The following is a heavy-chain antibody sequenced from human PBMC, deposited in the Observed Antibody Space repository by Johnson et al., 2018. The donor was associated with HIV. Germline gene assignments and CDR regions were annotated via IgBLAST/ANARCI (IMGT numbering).Heavy chain of an antibody. CDR3: ARAPLGYCSSSTCITDAFDV. CDR2: IIWNGGST. CDR1: GFTFHDYG. V-gene: IGHV3-20*04. Sequence: VQLVESGGGVVRPGGSLRLSCAASGFTFHDYGMSWVRQAPGKGLEWVSGIIWNGGSTGYADSVKGRFTISRDNAKKSLYLQMNSLRVEDTAVYYCARAPLGYCSSSTCITDAFDVWGQGTMVTVSS. D-gene: IGHD2-2*01. J-gene: IGHJ3*01.